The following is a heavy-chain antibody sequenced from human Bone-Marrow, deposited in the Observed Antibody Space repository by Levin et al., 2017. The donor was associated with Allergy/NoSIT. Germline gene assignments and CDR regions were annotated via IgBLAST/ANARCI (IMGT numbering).Heavy chain of an antibody. CDR3: ARGGPVVPAANYYYYYMDV. Sequence: SVKVSCKASGGTFSSYAISWVRQAPGQGLEWMGGIIPIFGTANYAQKFQGRVTITADESTSTAYMELSSLRSEDTAVYYCARGGPVVPAANYYYYYMDVWGKGTTVTVSS. CDR1: GGTFSSYA. CDR2: IIPIFGTA. J-gene: IGHJ6*03. V-gene: IGHV1-69*13. D-gene: IGHD2-2*01.